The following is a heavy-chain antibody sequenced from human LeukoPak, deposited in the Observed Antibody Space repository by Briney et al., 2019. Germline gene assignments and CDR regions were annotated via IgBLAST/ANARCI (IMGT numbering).Heavy chain of an antibody. V-gene: IGHV3-30*04. CDR2: ISYDGSNK. J-gene: IGHJ4*02. CDR1: GFTFSSYA. CDR3: AREGRIY. Sequence: GGSLRLSCAASGFTFSSYAMHWGRQAAGKGLEWVAVISYDGSNKYYADSVKGRFTISRDNSKNTLYLQMNSLRAEDTAVYYCAREGRIYWGQGTLVTVSS.